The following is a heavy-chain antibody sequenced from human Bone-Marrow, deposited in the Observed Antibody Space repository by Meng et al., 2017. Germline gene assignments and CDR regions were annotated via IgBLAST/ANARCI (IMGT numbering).Heavy chain of an antibody. Sequence: QVQLGQSGAEVKKPGASVKVSCKASGYTFPDYWLHWVRRAPGQGLEWMGRINPKSGDTHYAQRFQGRVTMTGDTSISTAYMELSGLRSDDTAVYYCVRDEDISAAGYLFGDYWGQGTLVTVSS. J-gene: IGHJ4*02. CDR2: INPKSGDT. CDR1: GYTFPDYW. D-gene: IGHD6-13*01. CDR3: VRDEDISAAGYLFGDY. V-gene: IGHV1-2*06.